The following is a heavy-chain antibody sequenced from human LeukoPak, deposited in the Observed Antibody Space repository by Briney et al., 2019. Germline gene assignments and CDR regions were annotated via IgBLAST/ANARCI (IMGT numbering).Heavy chain of an antibody. CDR3: ASTYYYGSGSYMDY. CDR1: GYSISSGYY. CDR2: IYYSGST. Sequence: PSETLSLTCAVSGYSISSGYYWGWIRQPPGKGLGWIGYIYYSGSTNYNPSLKSRVTISVDTSKNQFSLKLSSVTAADTAVYYCASTYYYGSGSYMDYWGQGTLVTVYS. V-gene: IGHV4-38-2*01. J-gene: IGHJ4*02. D-gene: IGHD3-10*01.